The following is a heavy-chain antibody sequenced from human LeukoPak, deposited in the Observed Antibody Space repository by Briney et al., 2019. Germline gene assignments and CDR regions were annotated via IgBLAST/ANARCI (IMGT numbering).Heavy chain of an antibody. CDR3: ARERWSNWFDP. J-gene: IGHJ5*02. CDR1: GGSISSSGYY. Sequence: SETLSLTCTVSGGSISSSGYYWSWIRQPAGKGLEWIGRIYTSGSTNYNPSLKSRVTMSVDTSKNQFSLKLNSMTAADTAVYYCARERWSNWFDPWGQGTLVTVSS. V-gene: IGHV4-61*02. D-gene: IGHD2-15*01. CDR2: IYTSGST.